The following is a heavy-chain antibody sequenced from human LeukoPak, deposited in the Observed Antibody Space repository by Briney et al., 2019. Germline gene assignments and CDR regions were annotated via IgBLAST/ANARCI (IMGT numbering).Heavy chain of an antibody. D-gene: IGHD6-13*01. J-gene: IGHJ4*02. Sequence: GGSLRLSCAASGFTFSTYWMHWVRQAPGKGLVWVSRINRDGRSTNYADSVRGRFTISRDNAKNTLYLQMNSLRAEDTAVYYCARESAAAGTSFDYWGQGTLVTVSS. CDR1: GFTFSTYW. CDR2: INRDGRST. CDR3: ARESAAAGTSFDY. V-gene: IGHV3-74*01.